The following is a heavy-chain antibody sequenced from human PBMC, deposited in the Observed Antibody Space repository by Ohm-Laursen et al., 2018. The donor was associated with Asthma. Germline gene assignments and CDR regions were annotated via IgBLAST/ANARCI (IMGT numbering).Heavy chain of an antibody. CDR3: AKLSSIAASTDY. CDR2: ISYDGSNK. D-gene: IGHD6-6*01. J-gene: IGHJ4*02. Sequence: SLRLSCSASGFTFSSYGMHWVRQAPGKGLEWVAVISYDGSNKYYADSVKGRFTISRDNSKNTLYLQMNSLRAEDTAVYYCAKLSSIAASTDYWGQGTLVTVSS. V-gene: IGHV3-30*18. CDR1: GFTFSSYG.